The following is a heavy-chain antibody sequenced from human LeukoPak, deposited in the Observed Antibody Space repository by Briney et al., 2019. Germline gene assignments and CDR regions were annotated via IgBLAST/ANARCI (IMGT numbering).Heavy chain of an antibody. CDR3: AKGVVRGVTYYYYYGMDV. D-gene: IGHD3-10*01. J-gene: IGHJ6*02. V-gene: IGHV3-23*01. Sequence: PGGSLRLSCAASGFTFSSYAMSWVRQAPGKGLEWVSAISGSGGSTYYADSVKGRFTISRDNSKNTLYLQMNSLRAEDTAVYYCAKGVVRGVTYYYYYGMDVWGQGTTVTVSS. CDR1: GFTFSSYA. CDR2: ISGSGGST.